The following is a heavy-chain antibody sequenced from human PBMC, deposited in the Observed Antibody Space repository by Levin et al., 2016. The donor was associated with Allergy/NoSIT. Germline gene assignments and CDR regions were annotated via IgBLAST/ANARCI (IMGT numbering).Heavy chain of an antibody. D-gene: IGHD4-17*01. V-gene: IGHV1-69*13. CDR3: ARDGADEYGDYKNCFDP. CDR1: GGTLRTYA. J-gene: IGHJ5*02. CDR2: IIPIFGMV. Sequence: SVKVSCKASGGTLRTYAISWVRQAPGQGLEWMGGIIPIFGMVNYAQKFQGRLTITADESTSTAYMELSSLISEDTAVYYCARDGADEYGDYKNCFDPWGQGTLVTVSS.